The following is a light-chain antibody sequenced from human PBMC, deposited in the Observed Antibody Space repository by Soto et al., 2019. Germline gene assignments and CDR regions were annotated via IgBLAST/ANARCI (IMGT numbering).Light chain of an antibody. CDR2: DAS. CDR3: KLYNSLWP. Sequence: DIQMTQSPSTLSASVGDRVTITCRASQSISGWLAWYQQKPGKAPKLLIYDASSLESGVPSRFSGSGSGTEYTLSDGSLQLSDITAFYCKLYNSLWPFDQGIKVEMK. V-gene: IGKV1-5*01. J-gene: IGKJ1*01. CDR1: QSISGW.